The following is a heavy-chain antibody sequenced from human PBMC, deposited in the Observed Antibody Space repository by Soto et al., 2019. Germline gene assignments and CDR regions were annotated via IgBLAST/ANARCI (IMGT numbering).Heavy chain of an antibody. CDR3: TTLGPS. Sequence: EVQLVESGGGLVKPGGSLRLSCAASGFNFSDAWMNWVRQAPGKGLEWVGHVKTKTDGGTTEYAESVKGRFIVSRDDSRNTLYLQMNSLKSEDTAMYYCTTLGPSWGKGTLVVVSS. V-gene: IGHV3-15*07. CDR1: GFNFSDAW. CDR2: VKTKTDGGTT. J-gene: IGHJ4*02.